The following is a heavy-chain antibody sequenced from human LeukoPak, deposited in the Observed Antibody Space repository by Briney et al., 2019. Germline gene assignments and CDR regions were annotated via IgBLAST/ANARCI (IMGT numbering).Heavy chain of an antibody. J-gene: IGHJ3*02. V-gene: IGHV3-64D*06. Sequence: GGSLRLSCSASGFTFSTFPMHWVRQAPGKGLEYFSAISRNGDTTYYADSVKGGFTISRDNSKNTLYLQMSSLRPEDTAVYYCVKALTDDAFDIWGQGTMVTVSS. CDR2: ISRNGDTT. CDR3: VKALTDDAFDI. CDR1: GFTFSTFP.